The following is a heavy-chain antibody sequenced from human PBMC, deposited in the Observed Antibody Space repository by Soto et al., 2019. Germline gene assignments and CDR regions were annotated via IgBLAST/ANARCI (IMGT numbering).Heavy chain of an antibody. J-gene: IGHJ4*02. CDR1: GYTFSGDC. CDR3: ATDFVNVLRYLRWPRGCDY. V-gene: IGHV1-2*02. CDR2: INPNSGRT. D-gene: IGHD3-9*01. Sequence: VKVSCEASGYTFSGDCMQWVRLAPGQELERMGWINPNSGRTNYAQKFQGRVTMNRDTSISTACMELSRLRCDDTASSYCATDFVNVLRYLRWPRGCDYWLQIPLFTLSS.